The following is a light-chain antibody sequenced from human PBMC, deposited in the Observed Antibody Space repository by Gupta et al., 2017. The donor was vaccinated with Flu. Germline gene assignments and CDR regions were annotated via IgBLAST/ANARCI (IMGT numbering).Light chain of an antibody. CDR1: SSDVGGYND. Sequence: SVTISCTGTSSDVGGYNDVSWYQQYPGTAPNVMIYEVSNRPSGVSNRFSASRSGNTASLTISGLQAEDEADYYCCSYAGSSTWVFGTGTTVTVL. CDR3: CSYAGSSTWV. J-gene: IGLJ1*01. V-gene: IGLV2-14*01. CDR2: EVS.